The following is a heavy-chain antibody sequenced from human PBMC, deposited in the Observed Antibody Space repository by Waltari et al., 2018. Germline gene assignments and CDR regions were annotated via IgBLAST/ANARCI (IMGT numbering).Heavy chain of an antibody. CDR3: ARDIVVVVAATRDDAFDI. D-gene: IGHD2-15*01. V-gene: IGHV1-3*01. CDR2: INAGNGNT. CDR1: GYTFTSYA. J-gene: IGHJ3*02. Sequence: QVQLVQSGAEVKKPGASVKVSCKASGYTFTSYAMHWLRQAPGQRLEWMGWINAGNGNTKYSQKFQGRVTITRDTSASTAYMELSSLRSEDTAVYYCARDIVVVVAATRDDAFDIWGQGTMVTVSS.